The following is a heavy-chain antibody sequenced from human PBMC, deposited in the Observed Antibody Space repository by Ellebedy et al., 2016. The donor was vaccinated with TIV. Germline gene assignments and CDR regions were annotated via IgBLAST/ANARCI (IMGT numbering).Heavy chain of an antibody. D-gene: IGHD6-19*01. V-gene: IGHV2-26*01. J-gene: IGHJ4*02. Sequence: SGPTLVXPTETLTLTCTVSGFSLSNATMGVSWIRQPPGKALEWLAHIFSNDEKSYITSLKSRLTISKDTSKSQVVLTMTNMDPVDTATYYCARIRYSSGERSHDYWGQGTLVTVSS. CDR1: GFSLSNATMG. CDR2: IFSNDEK. CDR3: ARIRYSSGERSHDY.